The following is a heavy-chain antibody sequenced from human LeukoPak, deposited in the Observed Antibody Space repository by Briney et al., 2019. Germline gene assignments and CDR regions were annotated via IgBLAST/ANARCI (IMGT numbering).Heavy chain of an antibody. V-gene: IGHV4-59*01. CDR1: GGSISGYY. CDR3: SGGGYYYDSSGYYDRYYYYYYMDV. D-gene: IGHD3-22*01. Sequence: SETLSLTCTASGGSISGYYRSWLRQPPGKGLEYIGYTHYSGATNYNPSLKSRVTISLDTSGNQSPLMLSSGTAADTAVFYCSGGGYYYDSSGYYDRYYYYYYMDVWGKGTTVTVSS. CDR2: THYSGAT. J-gene: IGHJ6*03.